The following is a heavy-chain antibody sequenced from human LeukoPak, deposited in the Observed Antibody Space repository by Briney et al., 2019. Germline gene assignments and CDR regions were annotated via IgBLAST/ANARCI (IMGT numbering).Heavy chain of an antibody. D-gene: IGHD3-16*02. CDR1: GFTFSTYA. CDR3: AREGDSRWGELSP. CDR2: IWYDGSEQ. Sequence: GGSLRLSCAASGFTFSTYAIHWVRQAPGKGLEWVAVIWYDGSEQYYADSVKGRFIISRDNSKSTSDMQMNSLRAEDTAVYYCAREGDSRWGELSPWGQGTLVTVSA. V-gene: IGHV3-33*04. J-gene: IGHJ1*01.